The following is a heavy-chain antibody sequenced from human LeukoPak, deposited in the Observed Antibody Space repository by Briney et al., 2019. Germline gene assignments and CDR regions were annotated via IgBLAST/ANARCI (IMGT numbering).Heavy chain of an antibody. Sequence: GGSLRLSCAASGFTFSSYSMNWVRQAPGKGLEWVANIKQDGSEKYYVDSVKGRFTISRDNAKNSLYLQMNSLRAEDTAVYYCAKDPGNSHYCTNGVCSSPWGQGTLVTVSS. CDR3: AKDPGNSHYCTNGVCSSP. D-gene: IGHD2-8*01. J-gene: IGHJ5*02. CDR1: GFTFSSYS. CDR2: IKQDGSEK. V-gene: IGHV3-7*01.